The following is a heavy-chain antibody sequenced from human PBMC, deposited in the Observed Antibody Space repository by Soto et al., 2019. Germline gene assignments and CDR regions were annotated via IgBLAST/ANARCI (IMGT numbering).Heavy chain of an antibody. J-gene: IGHJ5*02. D-gene: IGHD7-27*01. V-gene: IGHV4-59*08. CDR1: GGSIGSYY. CDR2: IYYSGST. CDR3: ARQGEDWGSDWFDP. Sequence: PSETLSLTCTVSGGSIGSYYWSWIRQPPGKGLEWIGYIYYSGSTNYNPSLKSRVTISVDTSKNQFSLKLSSVTAADTAVYYCARQGEDWGSDWFDPWGQGTLVTVSS.